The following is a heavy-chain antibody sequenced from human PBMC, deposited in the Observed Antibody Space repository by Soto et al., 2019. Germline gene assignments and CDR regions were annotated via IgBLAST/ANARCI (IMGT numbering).Heavy chain of an antibody. V-gene: IGHV3-33*01. CDR3: ARDHNPYCSSTSCDDLDY. Sequence: QVQLVESGGGVVQPGRSLRLSCAASGFTFSSYGMHWVRQAPGKGLEWVAVIWYDGSNKYYADSVKGRFTISRDNSKNPLYLQRNSLRAEDTAVYYCARDHNPYCSSTSCDDLDYWGQGTLVTVSS. CDR1: GFTFSSYG. CDR2: IWYDGSNK. D-gene: IGHD2-2*01. J-gene: IGHJ4*02.